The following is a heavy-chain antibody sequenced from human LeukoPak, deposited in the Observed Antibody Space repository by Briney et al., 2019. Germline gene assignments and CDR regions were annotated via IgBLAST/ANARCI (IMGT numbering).Heavy chain of an antibody. CDR3: ARMVQWWFAGFDY. CDR1: GGSFGGYY. Sequence: PSETLSLTCAVYGGSFGGYYWSWIRQPPGKGLEWIGEINHSGSTNYNPSLKSRVTISVDTSKNQFSLKLSSVTAADTAVYYCARMVQWWFAGFDYWGQGTLVTVSS. V-gene: IGHV4-34*01. J-gene: IGHJ4*02. D-gene: IGHD2-15*01. CDR2: INHSGST.